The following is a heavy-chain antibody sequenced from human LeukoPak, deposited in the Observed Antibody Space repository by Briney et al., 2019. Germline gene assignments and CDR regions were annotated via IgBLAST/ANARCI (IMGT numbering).Heavy chain of an antibody. V-gene: IGHV4-30-2*01. CDR2: IYHSGST. Sequence: SQTLSHTCAVSGGSISSGGYSWSWIRQPPGKGLEWIGYIYHSGSTYYNPSLKSRVTISVDRSKNQFSLKLSSVTAADTAVYYCARTNSGYDKYNWFDPWGQGTLVTVSS. CDR1: GGSISSGGYS. J-gene: IGHJ5*02. CDR3: ARTNSGYDKYNWFDP. D-gene: IGHD5-12*01.